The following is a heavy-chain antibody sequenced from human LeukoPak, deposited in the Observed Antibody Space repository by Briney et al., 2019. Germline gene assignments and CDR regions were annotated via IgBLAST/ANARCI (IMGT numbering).Heavy chain of an antibody. J-gene: IGHJ4*02. D-gene: IGHD6-19*01. CDR3: AREGWDQRDTAAFDH. CDR2: INTNSGDR. CDR1: GYTFTGHY. V-gene: IGHV1-2*02. Sequence: ASVKVSCKASGYTFTGHYMHWAQQAPGQGLEWMGWINTNSGDRNSAQKFQGRVTMTRDTSISTVYMELSRLGPDDTAVYYCAREGWDQRDTAAFDHWGQGTLVTVSS.